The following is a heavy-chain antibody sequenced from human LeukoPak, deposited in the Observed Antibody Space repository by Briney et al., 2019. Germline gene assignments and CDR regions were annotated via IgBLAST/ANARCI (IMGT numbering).Heavy chain of an antibody. V-gene: IGHV3-49*03. J-gene: IGHJ4*02. CDR1: GFNFWVVA. CDR3: ARERAGDVDY. CDR2: IRHREYAATA. Sequence: GGSLRLSCAPSGFNFWVVAMDWLRQATGKGVEGGGFIRHREYAATAEYAASLNGTFAISRDDSKSIVYLQMNDLRTEDTGVYYCARERAGDVDYWGLGTLVTVSS.